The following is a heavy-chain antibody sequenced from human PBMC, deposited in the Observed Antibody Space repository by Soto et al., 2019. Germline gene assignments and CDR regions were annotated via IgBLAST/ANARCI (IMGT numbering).Heavy chain of an antibody. CDR1: GFTVSNNY. Sequence: EVQLVESGGGLVQPGGSLRLSCAASGFTVSNNYINWVRQAPGKGLEWVSVIYSGGSTYYADSVKGRFTISRDNSKNTRYLQMNSLRAEDTAVYYCARGGPPTSTWFDPWGQGTLVTVSS. CDR2: IYSGGST. V-gene: IGHV3-66*01. CDR3: ARGGPPTSTWFDP. D-gene: IGHD1-26*01. J-gene: IGHJ5*02.